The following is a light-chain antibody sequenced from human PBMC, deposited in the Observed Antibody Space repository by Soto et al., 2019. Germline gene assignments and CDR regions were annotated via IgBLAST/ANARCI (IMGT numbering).Light chain of an antibody. CDR2: SNN. CDR1: SANIGSNY. V-gene: IGLV1-47*02. Sequence: QTALTQPPSASGTTGQRVTVSCSGGSANIGSNYVYWYQQLPGTAPKLLIYSNNQRPSGVPDRFSGSKSGTSASLAISGFRSEDEADYYCAAWDDSLSGRVFGTGTKVTVL. CDR3: AAWDDSLSGRV. J-gene: IGLJ1*01.